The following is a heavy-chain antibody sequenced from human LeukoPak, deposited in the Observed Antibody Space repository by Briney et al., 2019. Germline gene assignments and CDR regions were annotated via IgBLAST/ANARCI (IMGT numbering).Heavy chain of an antibody. CDR1: GYTFTGYY. CDR2: INPNSGGT. CDR3: ARNSGTYYTDY. V-gene: IGHV1-2*06. Sequence: ASVKVSCKASGYTFTGYYMHWVRQAPGQGLEWVGRINPNSGGTNYAQKFQGRVTMTRDTSISTAYMELSRLRSDDTAVYYCARNSGTYYTDYWGQGTLVTVSS. D-gene: IGHD1-26*01. J-gene: IGHJ4*02.